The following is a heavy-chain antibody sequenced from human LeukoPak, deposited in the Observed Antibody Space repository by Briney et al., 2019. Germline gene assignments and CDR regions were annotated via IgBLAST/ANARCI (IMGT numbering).Heavy chain of an antibody. CDR2: IYHTGPT. J-gene: IGHJ5*02. Sequence: PSETLSLTCTVSGGSMTNNTFYWGWIRQPPGKGLEWIGSIYHTGPTYYNPSLKSRVTISVDTSENQFSLKLSSVTAADTAVYYCARVLIWFGQLQNWFDPWGPGTLVTVSS. V-gene: IGHV4-39*07. CDR1: GGSMTNNTFY. D-gene: IGHD3-10*01. CDR3: ARVLIWFGQLQNWFDP.